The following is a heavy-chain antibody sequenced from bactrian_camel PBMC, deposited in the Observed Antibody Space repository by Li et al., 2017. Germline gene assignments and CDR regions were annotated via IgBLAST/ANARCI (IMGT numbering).Heavy chain of an antibody. Sequence: QLVESGGGSVQAGGSLRLVCEASGFTYKKYCMAWFRRAPGNPGLEREGVASIDSDGTSSYIDLVKGRFTISKDSSKNTLYLQMNSLKPEDTALYYCPAGIGMCSPNAPWDCWGQGTQVTV. D-gene: IGHD1*01. CDR2: IDSDGTS. J-gene: IGHJ4*01. CDR1: GFTYKKYC. V-gene: IGHV3S26*01. CDR3: PAGIGMCSPNAPWDC.